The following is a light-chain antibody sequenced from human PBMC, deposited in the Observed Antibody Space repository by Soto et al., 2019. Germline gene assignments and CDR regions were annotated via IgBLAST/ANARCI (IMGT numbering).Light chain of an antibody. CDR2: EAT. V-gene: IGLV2-14*03. CDR3: CSNTTRSTFV. J-gene: IGLJ1*01. CDR1: GSDVGAHNQ. Sequence: QSVLTQPASVSGSPGQSITLSCTGSGSDVGAHNQVSWYQQHPGKAPKLIIYEATNRPPGLSNRSSGPKSANTASLTISGLQAEAGADYYCCSNTTRSTFVSGPGPKPPVL.